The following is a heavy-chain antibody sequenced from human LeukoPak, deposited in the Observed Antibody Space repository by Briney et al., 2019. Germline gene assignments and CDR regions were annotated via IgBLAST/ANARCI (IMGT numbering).Heavy chain of an antibody. CDR2: IYYSGST. V-gene: IGHV4-39*01. CDR3: ARHEYNYGSGSYYNVLLPPDY. Sequence: PSETLSLTCTVSGGSISSSIYYWGWIRQPPGKGLEWIGRIYYSGSTYYNPSLKSRVTIPVDTSKNQFSLKLSSVTAADTAVYSCARHEYNYGSGSYYNVLLPPDYWGQGTLVTVSS. CDR1: GGSISSSIYY. D-gene: IGHD3-10*01. J-gene: IGHJ4*02.